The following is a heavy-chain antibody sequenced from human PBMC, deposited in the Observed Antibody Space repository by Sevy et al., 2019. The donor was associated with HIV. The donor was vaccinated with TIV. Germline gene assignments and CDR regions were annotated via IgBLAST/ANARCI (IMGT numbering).Heavy chain of an antibody. J-gene: IGHJ4*02. Sequence: GESLKIPCVASGFSLESYWMNWVRQAPGKPLEWVANIKEDDTVKYYVESVKGRFTISRDNGRNLVYLLMNNLKVEDTALYYCVRAIQSEGSFWGQGTRVTVSS. CDR1: GFSLESYW. V-gene: IGHV3-7*04. CDR2: IKEDDTVK. D-gene: IGHD2-21*01. CDR3: VRAIQSEGSF.